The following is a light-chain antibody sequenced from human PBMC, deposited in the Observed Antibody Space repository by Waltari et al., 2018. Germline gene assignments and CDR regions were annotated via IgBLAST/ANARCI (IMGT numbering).Light chain of an antibody. CDR2: VSSADSQ. V-gene: IGLV4-69*01. J-gene: IGLJ2*01. Sequence: REESPRYMMKVSSADSQQKGDGIPDRFSGSSSGTGRYLTISSGQSEEEADYYCQTWDTGTHVVFGGGTKLTVL. CDR3: QTWDTGTHVV.